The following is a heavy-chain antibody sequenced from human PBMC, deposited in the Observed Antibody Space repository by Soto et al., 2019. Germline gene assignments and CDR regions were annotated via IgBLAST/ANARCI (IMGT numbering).Heavy chain of an antibody. CDR2: INPNSGGT. Sequence: ASVKVSCKASGYTFTGYYMHWVRQAPGQGLEWMGWINPNSGGTNYAQKIQGWVTMTRDTSISTAYMELSRLRSDDTAVYYCARDMGGGVPAAYMDVWGKGTTVTVSS. V-gene: IGHV1-2*04. J-gene: IGHJ6*03. D-gene: IGHD2-2*01. CDR3: ARDMGGGVPAAYMDV. CDR1: GYTFTGYY.